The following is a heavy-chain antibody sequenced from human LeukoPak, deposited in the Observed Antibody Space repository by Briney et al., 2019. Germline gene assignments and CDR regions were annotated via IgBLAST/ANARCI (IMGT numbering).Heavy chain of an antibody. J-gene: IGHJ6*03. CDR3: ARCGYSYGYWYYYYMDV. V-gene: IGHV1-69*05. Sequence: ASVKVSCKASGGTFSSYATSWVRQAPGQGLEWMGGIIPIFGTANYAQKFQGRVTITTDESTSTAYMELSSLRSEDTAVYYCARCGYSYGYWYYYYMDVWGKGTTVTVSS. CDR2: IIPIFGTA. CDR1: GGTFSSYA. D-gene: IGHD5-18*01.